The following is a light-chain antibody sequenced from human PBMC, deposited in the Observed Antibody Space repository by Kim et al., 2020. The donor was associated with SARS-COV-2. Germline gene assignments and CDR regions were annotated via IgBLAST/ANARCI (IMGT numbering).Light chain of an antibody. CDR1: NIGSKS. V-gene: IGLV3-21*04. CDR3: QVWDSSSDHVV. CDR2: YDS. Sequence: PGKTARCTCRGNNIGSKSVHWYQTKPGQAPVLVIYYDSDRPSGIPERFSGSNSGNTATLTISRVEAGDEADYYCQVWDSSSDHVVFGGGTQLTVL. J-gene: IGLJ2*01.